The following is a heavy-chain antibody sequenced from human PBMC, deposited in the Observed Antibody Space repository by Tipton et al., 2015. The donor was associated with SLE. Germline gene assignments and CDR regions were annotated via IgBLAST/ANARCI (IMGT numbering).Heavy chain of an antibody. V-gene: IGHV4-30-2*01. CDR1: GGSISSGGYS. J-gene: IGHJ4*02. CDR3: AREGRRGMGVDY. CDR2: IYHSGST. Sequence: TLSLTCAVSGGSISSGGYSWSWIRQPPGKGLEWIGYIYHSGSTYYNPSLKSRVTISVDTSKNQFSLKLSSVTAADTAVYYCAREGRRGMGVDYWGQGTLVTVSS. D-gene: IGHD2-15*01.